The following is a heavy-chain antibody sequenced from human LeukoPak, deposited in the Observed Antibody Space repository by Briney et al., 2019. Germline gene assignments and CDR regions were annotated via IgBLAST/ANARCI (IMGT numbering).Heavy chain of an antibody. CDR1: GFTFDDYG. V-gene: IGHV3-20*04. CDR2: INWNGGST. CDR3: ARDKSSPTLPLDY. J-gene: IGHJ4*02. Sequence: LAGGSLRLSCAASGFTFDDYGMSWVRQAPGKGLEWVSGINWNGGSTGYADSVKGRFTISRDNAKNSLYLQMNSLRAEDTALYYCARDKSSPTLPLDYWGQGTLVTVSS.